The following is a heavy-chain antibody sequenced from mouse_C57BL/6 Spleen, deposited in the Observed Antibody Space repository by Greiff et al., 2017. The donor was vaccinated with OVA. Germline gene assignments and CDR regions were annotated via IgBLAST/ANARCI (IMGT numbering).Heavy chain of an antibody. V-gene: IGHV1-69*01. CDR2: IDPSDSYT. Sequence: VQLQQPGAELVMPGASVKLSCKASGYTFTSYWMHWVKQRPGQGLEWIGEIDPSDSYTNYNQKFKGKSTLTVDKSSSTAYMQLSSLTSEDSAVYYCARRDDYDVRDYWYFDVWGTGTTVTVSS. D-gene: IGHD2-4*01. J-gene: IGHJ1*03. CDR3: ARRDDYDVRDYWYFDV. CDR1: GYTFTSYW.